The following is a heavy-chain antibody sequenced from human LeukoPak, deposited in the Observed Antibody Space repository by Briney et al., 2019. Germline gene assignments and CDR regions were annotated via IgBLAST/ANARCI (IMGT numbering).Heavy chain of an antibody. CDR3: AKYGYCSSTGCQYYFDY. Sequence: GGSLRLSCAASGFTFSSYGMHWVRQAPGKGLEWVAVISYDGSNKYYADSVKGRFTISRDNSKNTLYLQMNSLRAEDTAVYYCAKYGYCSSTGCQYYFDYWGQGTLVTVSS. CDR1: GFTFSSYG. CDR2: ISYDGSNK. D-gene: IGHD2-2*03. V-gene: IGHV3-30*18. J-gene: IGHJ4*02.